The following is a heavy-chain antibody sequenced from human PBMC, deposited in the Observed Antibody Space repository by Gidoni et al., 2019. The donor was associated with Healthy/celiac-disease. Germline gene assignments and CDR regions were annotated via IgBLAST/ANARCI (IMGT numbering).Heavy chain of an antibody. Sequence: QVQLQESGPGLVKPSQTLSLTCTVSGGSISSGGYYWSWIRQHPGKGLEWIGYIYYSGSTYYNPSLKSRVTISVDTSKNQFSLKLSSVTAADTAVYYCARDAGAHYYDSSGYYFDYWGQGTLVTVSS. V-gene: IGHV4-31*03. CDR3: ARDAGAHYYDSSGYYFDY. D-gene: IGHD3-22*01. CDR2: IYYSGST. J-gene: IGHJ4*02. CDR1: GGSISSGGYY.